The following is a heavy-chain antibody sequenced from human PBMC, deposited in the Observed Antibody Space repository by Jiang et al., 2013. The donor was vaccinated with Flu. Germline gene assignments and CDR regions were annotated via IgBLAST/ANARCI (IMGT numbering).Heavy chain of an antibody. CDR1: GGSITNYY. CDR3: VRDGQRLDWYFDL. CDR2: IYYSGTT. D-gene: IGHD6-25*01. J-gene: IGHJ2*01. Sequence: KPSETLSLTCIVSGGSITNYYWNWIRQPPGREMEWIGYIYYSGTTNYNPSLKSRVTISMDTSKNQLSLQLSSVTAADTAVYYCVRDGQRLDWYFDLWGRGTLVTVSS. V-gene: IGHV4-59*01.